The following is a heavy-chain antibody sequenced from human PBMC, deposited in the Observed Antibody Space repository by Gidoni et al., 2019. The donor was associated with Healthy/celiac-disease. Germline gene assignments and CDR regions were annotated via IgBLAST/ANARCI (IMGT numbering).Heavy chain of an antibody. D-gene: IGHD4-4*01. V-gene: IGHV1-69*01. J-gene: IGHJ5*02. CDR1: GGTFSSYA. Sequence: QVQLVQSGAEVKKPGSSVKVSCKASGGTFSSYAISWVRQAPGQGLEWMGGIIPIFGTANYAQKFQGRVTITADESTSTAYMELSSLRSEDTAVYYCARVTAHYSNYGGGWFDPWGQGTLVTVSS. CDR2: IIPIFGTA. CDR3: ARVTAHYSNYGGGWFDP.